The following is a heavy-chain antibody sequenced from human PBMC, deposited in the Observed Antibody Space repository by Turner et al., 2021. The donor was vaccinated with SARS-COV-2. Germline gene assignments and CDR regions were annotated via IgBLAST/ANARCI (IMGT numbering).Heavy chain of an antibody. D-gene: IGHD1-20*01. CDR1: GFTFSSSA. CDR3: AKDRWYNWNYFDY. CDR2: ISWNSGSI. Sequence: EVQLVESGGGLVQPGGSLRLSCSASGFTFSSSAMHWVRQAPGKGLEWVSGISWNSGSIGYADSVKGRFTISRDNAKNSLYLQMNSLRAEDTALYYCAKDRWYNWNYFDYWGQGTLVTVSS. V-gene: IGHV3-9*01. J-gene: IGHJ4*02.